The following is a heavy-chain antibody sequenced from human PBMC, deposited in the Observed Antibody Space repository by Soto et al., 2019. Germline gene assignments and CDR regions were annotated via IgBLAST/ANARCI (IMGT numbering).Heavy chain of an antibody. CDR2: ISSSGSTI. J-gene: IGHJ3*02. V-gene: IGHV3-11*01. Sequence: ESGGGLVKPGGSLRLSYAASGFTFSDYYMSWIRQAPGKGLEWVSYISSSGSTIYYADSVKGRFTISRDNAKNSLYLQMNSLRAEDTAVYYCARDYPKQQLVLGQNAFDIWGQGTMVTVSS. D-gene: IGHD6-13*01. CDR3: ARDYPKQQLVLGQNAFDI. CDR1: GFTFSDYY.